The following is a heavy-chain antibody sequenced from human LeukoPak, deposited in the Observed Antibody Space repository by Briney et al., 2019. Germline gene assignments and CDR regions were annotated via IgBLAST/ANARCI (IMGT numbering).Heavy chain of an antibody. J-gene: IGHJ5*02. Sequence: GGSLRLSCSASGFTFSSYEMNWVRQPPGKGLEWVSYISSINTIYYADSVKGRFTISRDNGKNSLYLQMNNLRAEDTAVYYCARVIENAWGQGTLVTVSS. CDR2: ISSINTI. CDR1: GFTFSSYE. V-gene: IGHV3-48*03. D-gene: IGHD2/OR15-2a*01. CDR3: ARVIENA.